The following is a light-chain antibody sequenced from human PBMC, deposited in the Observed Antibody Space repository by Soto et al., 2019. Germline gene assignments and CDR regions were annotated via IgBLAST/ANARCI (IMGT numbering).Light chain of an antibody. Sequence: QSVLTQPASVSGSPGQSITISCTGTSSDVGGYNYVSWYQQHPGKAPKFLIYDVSNRLSGVSNRFSGSKSGNTASLTISGLQAEDEADYYCSSYSSSSTYVLFGGGTKLTVL. CDR1: SSDVGGYNY. J-gene: IGLJ2*01. V-gene: IGLV2-14*01. CDR3: SSYSSSSTYVL. CDR2: DVS.